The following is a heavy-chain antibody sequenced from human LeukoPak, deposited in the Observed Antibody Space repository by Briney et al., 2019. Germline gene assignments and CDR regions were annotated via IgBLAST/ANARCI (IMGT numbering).Heavy chain of an antibody. CDR3: ARVSVVGATATDAFDI. V-gene: IGHV4-59*01. D-gene: IGHD1-26*01. CDR2: IYYSGST. J-gene: IGHJ3*02. CDR1: GGSISSYY. Sequence: SETLSLTCTVSGGSISSYYWSWIRQPPGKGLEWIGYIYYSGSTNYNPSLKSRVTISVDTSKSQFSLKLSSVTAADTAVYYCARVSVVGATATDAFDIWGQGTMVTVSS.